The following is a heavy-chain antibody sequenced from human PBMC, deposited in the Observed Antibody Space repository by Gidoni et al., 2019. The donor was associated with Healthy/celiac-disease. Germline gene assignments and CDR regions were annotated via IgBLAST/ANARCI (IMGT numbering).Heavy chain of an antibody. CDR2: ISSSSSYI. CDR3: ARDRREYYDSSGYGMDV. V-gene: IGHV3-21*01. D-gene: IGHD3-22*01. CDR1: GFTFSSYS. J-gene: IGHJ6*02. Sequence: EVQLVESGGGLVKPGGSLRLSCAASGFTFSSYSMNWVRQAPGKGLEWVSSISSSSSYIYYADSVKGRFTISRDNAKNSLYLQMNSLRAEDTAVYYCARDRREYYDSSGYGMDVWGQGTTVTVSS.